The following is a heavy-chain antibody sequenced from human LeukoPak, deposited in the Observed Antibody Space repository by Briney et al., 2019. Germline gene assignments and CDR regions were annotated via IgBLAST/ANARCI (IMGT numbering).Heavy chain of an antibody. J-gene: IGHJ6*02. V-gene: IGHV4-31*03. CDR2: IHYTGTT. CDR1: GGSISSSRYY. D-gene: IGHD3-10*01. Sequence: PSQTLSLTCSVSGGSISSSRYYWSWIRQHPGKGLEWIGYIHYTGTTSNNPSLKSRATISRDTSKNQFSLKLSSVTAADTAVYYCARARYYGSETNPLYYYGMDVWGQGTTVTVSS. CDR3: ARARYYGSETNPLYYYGMDV.